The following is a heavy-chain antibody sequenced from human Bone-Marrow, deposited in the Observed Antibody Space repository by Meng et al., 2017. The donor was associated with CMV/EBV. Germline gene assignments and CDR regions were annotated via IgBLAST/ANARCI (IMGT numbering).Heavy chain of an antibody. CDR3: SRSDDYWSSYTSDY. D-gene: IGHD3-3*01. V-gene: IGHV3-73*01. J-gene: IGHJ4*02. Sequence: GESLKISCAASGFIFSDSTIHWVRQASEKGLEWVGRIRSKANHYATAYGASVKGRITISRDDSKNTAHLRLNSLKSEDTAVYYCSRSDDYWSSYTSDYWGQGTLVTVSS. CDR2: IRSKANHYAT. CDR1: GFIFSDST.